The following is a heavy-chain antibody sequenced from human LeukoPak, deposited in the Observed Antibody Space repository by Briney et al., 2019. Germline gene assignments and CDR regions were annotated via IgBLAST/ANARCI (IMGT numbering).Heavy chain of an antibody. Sequence: ASVKVSCKASGYTFTSYYMHWVRQAPGQGLEWMGIINPSGGSTSYAQKFQGRVTMTRDTSTSTVCMELSSLRSEDTAVYYCAKVPPSAAGMGYYFDYWGQGTLVTVSS. V-gene: IGHV1-46*01. J-gene: IGHJ4*02. D-gene: IGHD6-13*01. CDR3: AKVPPSAAGMGYYFDY. CDR1: GYTFTSYY. CDR2: INPSGGST.